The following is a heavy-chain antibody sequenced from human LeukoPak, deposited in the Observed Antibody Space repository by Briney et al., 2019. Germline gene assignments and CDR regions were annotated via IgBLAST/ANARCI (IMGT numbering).Heavy chain of an antibody. CDR3: AKDLEVKDYFDY. V-gene: IGHV3-7*01. D-gene: IGHD2-21*01. CDR1: GFTFSSYW. J-gene: IGHJ4*02. CDR2: IKQDGSEK. Sequence: GGSLRLSCAASGFTFSSYWMSWVRQAPGKGLEWVANIKQDGSEKYYVDSVKGRFTISRDNAKNSLYLQMNSLRAEDTAVYYYAKDLEVKDYFDYWGQGTLVTVSS.